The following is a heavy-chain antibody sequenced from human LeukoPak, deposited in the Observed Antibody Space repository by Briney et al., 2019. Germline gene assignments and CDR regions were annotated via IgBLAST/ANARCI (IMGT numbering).Heavy chain of an antibody. V-gene: IGHV1-2*02. D-gene: IGHD2-2*02. CDR3: ARTGYCRSTSCYISPDAFDI. J-gene: IGHJ3*02. CDR2: INPNSGGT. Sequence: ASVKVSCKASGYTFTGYYMHWVRQAPGQGLEWMGWINPNSGGTNYAQKFQGRVTMTRDTSISTAYMELSRLRSDDTAVYYCARTGYCRSTSCYISPDAFDIWGQGTMVTVSS. CDR1: GYTFTGYY.